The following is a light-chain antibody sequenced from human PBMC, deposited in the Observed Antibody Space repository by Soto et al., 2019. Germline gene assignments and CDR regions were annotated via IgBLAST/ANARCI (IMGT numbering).Light chain of an antibody. CDR2: KAS. V-gene: IGKV1-5*03. Sequence: DIQMTQSPSTLSASVGDRVTITGRASQSISRWLAWYQQKPGKAPKLLIYKASSLESGVTSRFSVSGSGTGFTRTISRLQTDDLATYYGHQYNRYFPVTFGQGTRME. CDR1: QSISRW. J-gene: IGKJ5*01. CDR3: HQYNRYFPVT.